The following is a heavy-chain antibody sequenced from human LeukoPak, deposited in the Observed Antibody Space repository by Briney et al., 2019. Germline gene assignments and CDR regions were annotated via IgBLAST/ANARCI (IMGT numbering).Heavy chain of an antibody. Sequence: GGSLRLSCAASGFTFSSYSMNWVRQAPGKGLEWVANIKQDGSEKYYVDSVKGRFTISRDNAKNSLYLQMNSLRAEDTAVYYCARDRGDSSGWSSFYYYMDVWGKGTAVTVSS. CDR1: GFTFSSYS. CDR3: ARDRGDSSGWSSFYYYMDV. D-gene: IGHD6-19*01. CDR2: IKQDGSEK. J-gene: IGHJ6*03. V-gene: IGHV3-7*01.